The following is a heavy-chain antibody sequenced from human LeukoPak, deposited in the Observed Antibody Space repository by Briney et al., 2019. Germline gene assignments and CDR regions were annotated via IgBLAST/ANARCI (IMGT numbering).Heavy chain of an antibody. CDR3: ARGLGKRDGYNIY. D-gene: IGHD5-24*01. CDR2: ISAYKGDT. J-gene: IGHJ4*02. V-gene: IGHV1-8*01. CDR1: GYTFSSYG. Sequence: GASLKVSCKTSGYTFSSYGISWLRQAPGRGLEWMGWISAYKGDTDYAQKFQGRVTMTRNTSISTAYMELSSLRSEDTAVYYCARGLGKRDGYNIYWGQGTLVTVSS.